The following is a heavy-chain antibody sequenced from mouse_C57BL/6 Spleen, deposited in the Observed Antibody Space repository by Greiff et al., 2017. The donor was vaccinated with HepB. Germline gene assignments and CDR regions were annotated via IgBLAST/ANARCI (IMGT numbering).Heavy chain of an antibody. Sequence: VQLQQSGAELVRPGASVTLSCKASGYTFTNYDMHWVKQTPVHGLEWIGAIDPETGGTAYNQKFKGKAILTADKSSSTAYMELRSLNSEDSAVYYCTRTGNYFDYWGQGTTLTVSS. J-gene: IGHJ2*01. V-gene: IGHV1-15*01. CDR2: IDPETGGT. CDR3: TRTGNYFDY. CDR1: GYTFTNYD.